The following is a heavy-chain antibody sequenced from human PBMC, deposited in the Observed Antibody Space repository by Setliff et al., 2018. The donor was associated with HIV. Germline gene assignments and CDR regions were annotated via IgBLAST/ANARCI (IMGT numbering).Heavy chain of an antibody. CDR2: ISWSSGSI. Sequence: LSLTCTVSGASITSYYWSWVRQAPGKGLEWVSGISWSSGSIDSADSVRGRVTISRDNAQSSLYLQINSLRAEDTAFYYCARVRNPTVHTMYFDSWGQGTLVTVSS. D-gene: IGHD4-4*01. CDR3: ARVRNPTVHTMYFDS. J-gene: IGHJ4*02. CDR1: GASITSYY. V-gene: IGHV3-9*01.